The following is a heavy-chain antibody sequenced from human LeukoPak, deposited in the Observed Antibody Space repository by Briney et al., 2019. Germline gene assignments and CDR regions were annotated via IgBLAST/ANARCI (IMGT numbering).Heavy chain of an antibody. CDR3: AKHYMGSSYNHGLDC. V-gene: IGHV4-39*01. D-gene: IGHD3-10*01. CDR2: IYYSGTT. Sequence: SETLSLTCTVSGGSISSYYWGWIRQPSGKGLEWIGSIYYSGTTYYNPSLKSRVTISVDTSKNQFSLKLSSVTAADTALYYCAKHYMGSSYNHGLDCWGQGTLVTVSS. CDR1: GGSISSYY. J-gene: IGHJ4*02.